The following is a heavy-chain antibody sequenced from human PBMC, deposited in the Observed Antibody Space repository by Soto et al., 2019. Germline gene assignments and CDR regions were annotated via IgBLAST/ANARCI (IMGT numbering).Heavy chain of an antibody. Sequence: QVRLVESGGGVVQPGTSLRLSCAASGFTFSSYAIHWVRQAPGKGLEWVAFMSPDGSNTFYADSVRGRFTVSRDNSKSTLYLQMNGLMPEDTAVYYCTRPHSTALVPYYFDYWGQGTLVTVSS. D-gene: IGHD5-18*01. CDR2: MSPDGSNT. CDR1: GFTFSSYA. V-gene: IGHV3-30*03. J-gene: IGHJ4*02. CDR3: TRPHSTALVPYYFDY.